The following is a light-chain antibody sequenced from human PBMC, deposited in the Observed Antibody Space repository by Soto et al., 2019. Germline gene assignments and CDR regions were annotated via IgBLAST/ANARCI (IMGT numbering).Light chain of an antibody. CDR2: DVS. J-gene: IGLJ1*01. Sequence: QSVLTQPASVSGSPGQSITISCTGTSSDVGGYNYVSWYQQHPGKAPKLLIYDVSNRPSGASNRFSGSKSGNTASLTISGLQAEDDSYYYTASYTVCTLFLYVFVPGSMLTVL. CDR1: SSDVGGYNY. CDR3: ASYTVCTLFLYV. V-gene: IGLV2-14*01.